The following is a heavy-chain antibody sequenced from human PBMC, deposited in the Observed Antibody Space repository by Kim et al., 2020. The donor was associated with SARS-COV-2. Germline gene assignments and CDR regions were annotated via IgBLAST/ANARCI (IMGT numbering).Heavy chain of an antibody. CDR3: ARLPVITGWPFDA. CDR2: IRYSGKT. CDR1: VDSINSDY. D-gene: IGHD3-22*01. Sequence: SETLSLTCTVSVDSINSDYWTWIRQPPGKGLEWIAYIRYSGKTAYNPSLRSRVAISIDPSKSHFSLQLTSVTAADTGVYFCARLPVITGWPFDAWARGVLVTV. J-gene: IGHJ4*02. V-gene: IGHV4-59*01.